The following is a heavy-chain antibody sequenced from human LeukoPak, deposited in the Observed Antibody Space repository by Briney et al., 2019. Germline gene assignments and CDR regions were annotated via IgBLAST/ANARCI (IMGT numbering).Heavy chain of an antibody. CDR2: INSEGTST. D-gene: IGHD5-12*01. V-gene: IGHV3-74*01. J-gene: IGHJ6*02. CDR3: ARANTYDSNYCYGMDV. CDR1: GFTFSYYW. Sequence: PGGSLRLSCAASGFTFSYYWMHWVRQAPGKGLVWVSRINSEGTSTSFADSVKGRFTVSRDNAKNTLYLQMNSLRAEDTAVYYCARANTYDSNYCYGMDVWGQGTTVTVSS.